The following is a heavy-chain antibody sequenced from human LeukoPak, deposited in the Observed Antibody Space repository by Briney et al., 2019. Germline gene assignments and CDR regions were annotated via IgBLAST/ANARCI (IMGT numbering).Heavy chain of an antibody. V-gene: IGHV5-51*01. CDR2: IYPGDSDT. CDR1: GYSFTSYW. CDR3: ARRGSCTSTSCYEYFDY. D-gene: IGHD2-2*01. Sequence: GESLKISCKGSGYSFTSYWIGWVRQMPRKGLGWMGIIYPGDSDTRYSPSFQGQVTISADKSISTAYLQWSSLKASDTAVYYCARRGSCTSTSCYEYFDYWGQGTLVTVSS. J-gene: IGHJ4*02.